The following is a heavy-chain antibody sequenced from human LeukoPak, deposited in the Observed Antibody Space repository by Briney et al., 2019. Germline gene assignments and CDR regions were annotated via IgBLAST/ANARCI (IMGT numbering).Heavy chain of an antibody. V-gene: IGHV4-39*07. D-gene: IGHD3-10*01. CDR3: ARVLIWFGQLQNWFDP. CDR2: IYHTGST. Sequence: SETLSLTCTVSGGSMTNNTFYWGWIRQPPGQGLEWIGSIYHTGSTYYNPSLKSRVTISVDTSKNQFSLRLSSVTAADTAVYYCARVLIWFGQLQNWFDPWGPGTLVTVSS. J-gene: IGHJ5*02. CDR1: GGSMTNNTFY.